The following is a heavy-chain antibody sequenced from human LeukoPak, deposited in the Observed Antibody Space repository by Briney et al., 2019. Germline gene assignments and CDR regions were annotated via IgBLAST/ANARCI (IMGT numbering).Heavy chain of an antibody. CDR3: ARDSFCSSWYDRDYYYYYGMDV. CDR1: GFTFSDYY. D-gene: IGHD6-13*01. Sequence: PGGSLRLSCAASGFTFSDYYMSWIRQAPGKGLEWVSYISSSSSYTNYADSVKGRFTISRDNAKNSLYLQMNSLRAEDTAVYYCARDSFCSSWYDRDYYYYYGMDVWGKGTTVTVSS. CDR2: ISSSSSYT. J-gene: IGHJ6*04. V-gene: IGHV3-11*06.